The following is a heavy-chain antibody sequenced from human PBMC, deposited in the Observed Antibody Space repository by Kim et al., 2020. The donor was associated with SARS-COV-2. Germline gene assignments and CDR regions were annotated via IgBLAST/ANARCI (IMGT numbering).Heavy chain of an antibody. CDR1: GYTFTGYY. Sequence: ASVKVSCKASGYTFTGYYMHWVRQAPGQGLEWMGRINPNSGGTNYAQKFQGRVTMTRDTSISTAYMELSRLRSDDTAVYYCARDRSRKLWWFDPWGQGTLVTVSS. V-gene: IGHV1-2*06. D-gene: IGHD5-18*01. CDR3: ARDRSRKLWWFDP. CDR2: INPNSGGT. J-gene: IGHJ5*02.